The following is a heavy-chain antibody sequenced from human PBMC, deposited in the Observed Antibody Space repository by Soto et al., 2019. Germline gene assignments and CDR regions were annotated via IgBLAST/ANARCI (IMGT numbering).Heavy chain of an antibody. V-gene: IGHV1-8*01. J-gene: IGHJ5*02. D-gene: IGHD3-10*01. CDR3: ARMAASGSLNWFDP. Sequence: QVQLAQSGAEVKKPGASVKVSCKASGYTFTNYEINWVRQATGQGLEWMGWMNPGSGNTDYAHKFLGSVTMTRNISISTAYMELSRLGSDDTAIYYCARMAASGSLNWFDPCGQGTLVTVSS. CDR2: MNPGSGNT. CDR1: GYTFTNYE.